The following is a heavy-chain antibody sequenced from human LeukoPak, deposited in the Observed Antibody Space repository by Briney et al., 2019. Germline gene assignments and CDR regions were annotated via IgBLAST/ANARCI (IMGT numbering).Heavy chain of an antibody. D-gene: IGHD3-10*01. J-gene: IGHJ4*02. CDR3: ARYDGGSGPFDY. V-gene: IGHV3-53*01. CDR1: GFTVSSNY. Sequence: RGSLRLSCAVSGFTVSSNYMSWVRQAPGKGLEWVSVLYSGGNTYYADSVKGRFTISRDNSKNTLYLQMNSLRAEDTAVYYCARYDGGSGPFDYWGQGTLVTVSS. CDR2: LYSGGNT.